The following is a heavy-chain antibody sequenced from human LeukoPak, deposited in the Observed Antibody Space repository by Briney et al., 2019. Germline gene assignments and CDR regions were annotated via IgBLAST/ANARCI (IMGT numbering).Heavy chain of an antibody. D-gene: IGHD6-13*01. CDR2: ISGSGGST. Sequence: GGSLRLSCAASGLTFSSYAKSWVRQAPGKGLEWVSAISGSGGSTYYADSVKGRFTISRDNSKNTLYLQMNSLRAEDTAVYYCAKGVIAAAGPYYFYYWGQGTLVTVSS. CDR1: GLTFSSYA. V-gene: IGHV3-23*01. J-gene: IGHJ4*02. CDR3: AKGVIAAAGPYYFYY.